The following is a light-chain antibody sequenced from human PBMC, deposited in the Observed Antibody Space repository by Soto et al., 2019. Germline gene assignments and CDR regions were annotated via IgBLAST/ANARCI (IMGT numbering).Light chain of an antibody. Sequence: DIVMTQSSLSWPVTPGEAASISCRSSQSLFSSEDGNTYLDWYLQKPGQSPQLLIYTLSYRASGIPERFSGSGSDTEFTLKISRVEAEDVGVYYCMQRIKFPYTFGPGTKLEI. J-gene: IGKJ2*01. CDR2: TLS. V-gene: IGKV2-40*01. CDR3: MQRIKFPYT. CDR1: QSLFSSEDGNTY.